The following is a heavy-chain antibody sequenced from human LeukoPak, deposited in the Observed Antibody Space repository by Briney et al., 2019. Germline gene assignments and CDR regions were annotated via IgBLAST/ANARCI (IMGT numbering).Heavy chain of an antibody. CDR1: GYSLTSYW. CDR2: IDPTDSYT. CDR3: TRQDY. J-gene: IGHJ4*02. V-gene: IGHV5-10-1*01. Sequence: GESLKISCKASGYSLTSYWISWVRQMPGKGLEWMGRIDPTDSYTDYSPSFQGHVTISADKSINTAYPQWYNLKASDTAMYYCTRQDYWGQGTLVTVSS.